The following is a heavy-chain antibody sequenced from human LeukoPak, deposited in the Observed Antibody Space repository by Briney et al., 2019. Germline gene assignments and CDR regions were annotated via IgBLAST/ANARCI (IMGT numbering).Heavy chain of an antibody. Sequence: SETLSLTCTVSGGSISSGSYYWSWIRQPAGKGLEWIGRIYTSGSTNYNPSLKSRVTISVDTSKKQFSLKLSSVTAADTAVYYCAKSDYYASGLDYWGQGTLVTVSS. V-gene: IGHV4-61*02. CDR2: IYTSGST. CDR1: GGSISSGSYY. CDR3: AKSDYYASGLDY. D-gene: IGHD3-10*01. J-gene: IGHJ4*02.